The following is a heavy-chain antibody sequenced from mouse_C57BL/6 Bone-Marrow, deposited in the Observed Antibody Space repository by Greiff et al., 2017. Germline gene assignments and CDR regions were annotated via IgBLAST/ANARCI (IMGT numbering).Heavy chain of an antibody. D-gene: IGHD2-5*01. J-gene: IGHJ2*01. CDR1: GYTFTSYW. Sequence: VQLQQPGAELVRPGTSVKLSCKASGYTFTSYWMHWVKQRPGQGLEWIGVIDPSDSYTNYNQKFKGKATLTVDTSSSTAYMQLSSLTSEDSAVYYWARDSNLDYWGQGTTLTVSS. CDR3: ARDSNLDY. V-gene: IGHV1-59*01. CDR2: IDPSDSYT.